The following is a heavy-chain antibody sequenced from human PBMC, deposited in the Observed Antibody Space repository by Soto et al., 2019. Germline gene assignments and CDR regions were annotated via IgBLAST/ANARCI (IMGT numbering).Heavy chain of an antibody. Sequence: SVRTLVNHTLSLTLTRTCSGFSLGTSGVGMGWIRQPPGKALERLAVTYWADDKGYSPSLKHRLTITKDTSKNQVGLRLINMEPVDTATYYWTQTVGPVVESSEDEHLQHCAQG. CDR3: TQTVGPVVESSEDEHLQH. V-gene: IGHV2-5*02. D-gene: IGHD2-15*01. CDR2: TYWADDK. J-gene: IGHJ1*01. CDR1: GFSLGTSGVG.